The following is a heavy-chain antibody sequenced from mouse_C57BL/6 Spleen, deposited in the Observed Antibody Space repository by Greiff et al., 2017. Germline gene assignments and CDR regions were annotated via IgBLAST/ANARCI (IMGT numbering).Heavy chain of an antibody. CDR1: GYTFTSYD. CDR2: IYPRDGST. V-gene: IGHV1-85*01. D-gene: IGHD2-4*01. J-gene: IGHJ2*01. CDR3: ARPLYYDYDPYFDY. Sequence: QVQLQQSGPELVKPGASVKLSCKASGYTFTSYDINWVKQRPGQGLEWIGWIYPRDGSTKYTEKFKGKATLTVDTSSSTAYMELHSLTSEDSAVYFCARPLYYDYDPYFDYWGQGTTLTVSS.